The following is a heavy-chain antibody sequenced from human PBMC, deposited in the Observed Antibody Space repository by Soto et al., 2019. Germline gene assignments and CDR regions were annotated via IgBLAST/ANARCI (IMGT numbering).Heavy chain of an antibody. D-gene: IGHD3-10*01. V-gene: IGHV3-30*18. CDR3: AKGKWFGELSY. J-gene: IGHJ4*02. CDR1: GFTFSSYG. Sequence: QVQLVESGGGVVQPGRSLRLSCAASGFTFSSYGMHWVRQAPGKGLAWVAVISYDGSNKYYADSVKGRFTISRDNSKNTLYLQMNSLRAEDTAVYYCAKGKWFGELSYWGQGTLVTVSS. CDR2: ISYDGSNK.